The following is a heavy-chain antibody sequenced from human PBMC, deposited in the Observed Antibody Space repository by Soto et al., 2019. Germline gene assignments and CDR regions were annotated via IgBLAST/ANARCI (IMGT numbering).Heavy chain of an antibody. V-gene: IGHV1-18*01. Sequence: GASVKVSCKASGYTFNSYGISWVRQAPGQGLEWMGWISAYNGNTNYAQKLQGRVTMTTDTSTSTAYMELRSLRSDDTAVYYCAIGGRWLQLGWFDPWGQGTLVTVSS. CDR1: GYTFNSYG. CDR2: ISAYNGNT. J-gene: IGHJ5*02. CDR3: AIGGRWLQLGWFDP. D-gene: IGHD2-15*01.